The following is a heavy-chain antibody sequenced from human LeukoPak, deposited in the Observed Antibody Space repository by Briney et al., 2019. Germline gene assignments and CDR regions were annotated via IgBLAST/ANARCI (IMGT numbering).Heavy chain of an antibody. V-gene: IGHV4-30-4*07. J-gene: IGHJ4*02. CDR2: IYYSGST. D-gene: IGHD3-9*01. Sequence: SETLSLTCAVSGGSISSGGYSWSWIRQPPGKGLEWIGYIYYSGSTYYNPSLKSRVTISVDTSKNQFSLKLSSVTAADTAVYYCARAVFWSGYSVQKTRVLRYFDWLFWGQGTLVTVSS. CDR1: GGSISSGGYS. CDR3: ARAVFWSGYSVQKTRVLRYFDWLF.